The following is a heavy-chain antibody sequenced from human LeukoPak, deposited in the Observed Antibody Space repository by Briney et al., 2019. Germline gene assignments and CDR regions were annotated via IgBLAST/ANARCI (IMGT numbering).Heavy chain of an antibody. D-gene: IGHD5-12*01. V-gene: IGHV3-30*04. CDR2: ISYDGSNE. CDR1: GFTFSSYV. J-gene: IGHJ6*03. CDR3: AKGGGYEAQYYYYYLDV. Sequence: AGGSLRLSCAASGFTFSSYVMHWVRQAPGKGLEWVAIISYDGSNEYYADSVKGRFTISRDNSKNTLYLQMKSLRAEDTAVYYCAKGGGYEAQYYYYYLDVWGKGTTVTISS.